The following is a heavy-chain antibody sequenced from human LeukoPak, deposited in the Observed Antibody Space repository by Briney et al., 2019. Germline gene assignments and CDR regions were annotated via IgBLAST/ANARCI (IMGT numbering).Heavy chain of an antibody. V-gene: IGHV3-7*01. CDR2: IKQDGSEK. CDR3: ARVGGGATPFDY. J-gene: IGHJ4*02. D-gene: IGHD1-26*01. CDR1: GFTFSSYA. Sequence: GGSLRLSCAASGFTFSSYAMSWVRQAPGKGLEWVANIKQDGSEKYYVDSVKGRFTISRDNAKNSLYLQMNSLRAEDTAVYYCARVGGGATPFDYWGQGTLVTVSS.